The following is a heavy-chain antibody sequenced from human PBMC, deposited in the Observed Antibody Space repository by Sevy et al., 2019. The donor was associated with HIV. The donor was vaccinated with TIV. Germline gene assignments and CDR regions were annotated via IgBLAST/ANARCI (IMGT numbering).Heavy chain of an antibody. Sequence: ASVKVSCKASGGTFSSYAISWVRQAPGQGLEWMGGIIPIFGTANYAQKFQGRVTITADKSTSTVYMELSSLRSEDTAVYYCARELIRRDGYKGGNAFDIWGQGTMVTVSS. D-gene: IGHD5-12*01. CDR2: IIPIFGTA. CDR3: ARELIRRDGYKGGNAFDI. CDR1: GGTFSSYA. V-gene: IGHV1-69*06. J-gene: IGHJ3*02.